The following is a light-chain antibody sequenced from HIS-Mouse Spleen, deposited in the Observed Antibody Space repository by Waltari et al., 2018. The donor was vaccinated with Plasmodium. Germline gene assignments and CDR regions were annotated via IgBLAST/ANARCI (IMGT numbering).Light chain of an antibody. V-gene: IGLV2-14*01. CDR2: EDS. CDR1: SSDVGGYNY. J-gene: IGLJ1*01. CDR3: SSYTSSSTLGYV. Sequence: QSALTQPASVSGSPGQSITISCTGTSSDVGGYNYVSWYQQHPGKAPKLMIYEDSNRPSGVSNRFSGSKSGNTASLTISGLQAEDEADYYCSSYTSSSTLGYVFGTGTKVTVL.